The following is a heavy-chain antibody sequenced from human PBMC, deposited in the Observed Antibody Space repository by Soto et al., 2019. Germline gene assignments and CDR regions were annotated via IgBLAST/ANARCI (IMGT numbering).Heavy chain of an antibody. D-gene: IGHD3-3*01. CDR2: IYWDDDK. J-gene: IGHJ6*02. V-gene: IGHV2-5*02. CDR3: AHTPGESLSDYYCGMDV. CDR1: GFSLSTSGVG. Sequence: QITLKESGPTLVKPTQTLTLTCTFSGFSLSTSGVGVGWIRQPPGKALEWLALIYWDDDKRYSPSLKSRLTITNDTPKHHVLLTMTNMDPVDTAPYYCAHTPGESLSDYYCGMDVWGQGTTVTVSS.